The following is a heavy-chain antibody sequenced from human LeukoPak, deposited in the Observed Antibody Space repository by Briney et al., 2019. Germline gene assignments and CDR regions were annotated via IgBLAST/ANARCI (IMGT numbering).Heavy chain of an antibody. Sequence: GGSLRLSCAVSGITLSNYGMSWVRQTPRKGLEWVAGISGSGGSTSYADSVKGRFTISRDNSKNTLYLEMNSLRAEDTAVYFCAKRGVVIRVILVGFHKEAYYFDSWGQGALVTVSS. CDR3: AKRGVVIRVILVGFHKEAYYFDS. V-gene: IGHV3-23*01. J-gene: IGHJ4*02. D-gene: IGHD3-22*01. CDR2: ISGSGGST. CDR1: GITLSNYG.